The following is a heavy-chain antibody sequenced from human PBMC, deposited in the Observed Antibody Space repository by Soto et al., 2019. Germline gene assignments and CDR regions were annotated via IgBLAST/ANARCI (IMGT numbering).Heavy chain of an antibody. CDR3: AKSGSGPIVVVTATYYYYGMDV. J-gene: IGHJ6*02. D-gene: IGHD2-21*02. V-gene: IGHV3-23*01. CDR1: GFTFSSYA. CDR2: ISGSGGST. Sequence: GGSLRLSCAASGFTFSSYAMSWVRQAPGKGLEWVSAISGSGGSTYYADSVKGRFTISRDNSKNTLYLQMNSLRAEDTAVYYCAKSGSGPIVVVTATYYYYGMDVWGQGTTVTVSS.